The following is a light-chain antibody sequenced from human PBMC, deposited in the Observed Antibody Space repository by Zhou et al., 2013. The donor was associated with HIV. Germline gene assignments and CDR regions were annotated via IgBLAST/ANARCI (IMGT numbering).Light chain of an antibody. Sequence: DIVMTQSPLSLPVTPGEPALISCRSSQSLLHSNGYSYLDWYLQKPGQSPQLLIYLGSNRASGVPDRFSGSGSGTDFTLKISRVEAEDVGVYYCMQRIEFPYTFGQGTKLEIK. CDR1: QSLLHSNGYSY. CDR3: MQRIEFPYT. CDR2: LGS. V-gene: IGKV2-28*01. J-gene: IGKJ2*01.